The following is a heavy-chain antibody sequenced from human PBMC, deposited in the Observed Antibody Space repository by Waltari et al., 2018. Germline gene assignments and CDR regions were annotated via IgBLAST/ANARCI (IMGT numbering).Heavy chain of an antibody. CDR1: NYSIRSGYY. CDR2: IYHSGST. CDR3: ATWNYYASGSLNS. D-gene: IGHD3-10*01. Sequence: QVQLQESGPGLVKPSETLSLICSVFNYSIRSGYYWGWVRQPPGKGLEWIGSIYHSGSTNFNPSLKSRVTISVDTSKNKCSLNVTSVTAADTAIYYCATWNYYASGSLNSWGPGTLVTVSS. J-gene: IGHJ4*02. V-gene: IGHV4-38-2*01.